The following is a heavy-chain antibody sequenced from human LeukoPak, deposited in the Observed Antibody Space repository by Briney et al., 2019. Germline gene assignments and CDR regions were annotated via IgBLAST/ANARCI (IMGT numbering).Heavy chain of an antibody. CDR3: ARDSIPPGPAYYFDY. D-gene: IGHD2/OR15-2a*01. CDR1: GGSIRSSNYN. J-gene: IGHJ4*02. Sequence: SETLSLTCTVSGGSIRSSNYNRGWIRQPPGKGLEWIGSIYYSGSTFYSPSLKSRVTISIDTSKNQFSLKLSSVTAADTAVYYCARDSIPPGPAYYFDYWGQGTLVTVSS. CDR2: IYYSGST. V-gene: IGHV4-39*07.